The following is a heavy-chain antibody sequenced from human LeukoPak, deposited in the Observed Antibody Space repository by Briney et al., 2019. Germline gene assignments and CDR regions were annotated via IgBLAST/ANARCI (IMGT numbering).Heavy chain of an antibody. CDR1: GFTFSSYS. CDR3: ARPRSAIAARPFYMDV. V-gene: IGHV3-21*01. CDR2: ISSSSSYI. J-gene: IGHJ6*03. D-gene: IGHD6-6*01. Sequence: GGSLRLSCAASGFTFSSYSMNWVRQAPGKVLEWVSSISSSSSYIYYADSVKGRFTISGDNSKNTLYLQMNSLRAEDTAVYYCARPRSAIAARPFYMDVWGKGTTVTVSS.